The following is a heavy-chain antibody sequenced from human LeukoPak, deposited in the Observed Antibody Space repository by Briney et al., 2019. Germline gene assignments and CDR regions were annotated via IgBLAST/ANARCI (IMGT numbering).Heavy chain of an antibody. D-gene: IGHD3-10*01. Sequence: SETLSLTCTVSGGSISSGFYYWSWIRQPPGKGLEWIGFIYYSGSTYYNPSLKGRLTISVDTSKNQFSLKLNSVTAADTAVYYCARGPGVGRSYYAGYWGQGTLVTVSS. J-gene: IGHJ4*02. V-gene: IGHV4-30-4*01. CDR3: ARGPGVGRSYYAGY. CDR1: GGSISSGFYY. CDR2: IYYSGST.